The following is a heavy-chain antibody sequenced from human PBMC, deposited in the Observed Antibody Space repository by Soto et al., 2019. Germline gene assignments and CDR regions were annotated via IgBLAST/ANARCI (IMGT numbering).Heavy chain of an antibody. CDR2: MSISGVKQ. J-gene: IGHJ4*02. Sequence: EVQLLETGGGLVQPAGSLRLSCAASGYTFSHYSMAWVRQTPEKGLEWGSGMSISGVKQFYADFVKGRVTVSRDRHKNTVYLQMNTLRAEDPAIYYCTRWDGCADLWGQGTVVTVSS. CDR1: GYTFSHYS. D-gene: IGHD6-19*01. CDR3: TRWDGCADL. V-gene: IGHV3-23*01.